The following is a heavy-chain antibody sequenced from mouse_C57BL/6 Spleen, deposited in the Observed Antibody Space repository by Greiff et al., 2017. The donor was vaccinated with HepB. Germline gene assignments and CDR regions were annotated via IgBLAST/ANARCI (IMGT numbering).Heavy chain of an antibody. CDR1: GFSLTSYG. V-gene: IGHV2-2*01. J-gene: IGHJ4*01. CDR2: IWSGGST. D-gene: IGHD1-1*01. Sequence: VHLVESGPGLVQPSQSLSITCTVSGFSLTSYGVHWVRQSPGKGLEWLGVIWSGGSTDYNAAFISRLSISKDNSKSQVFFKMNSLQADDTAIYYCARGDYYDGDYYAMDYWGQGTSVTVSS. CDR3: ARGDYYDGDYYAMDY.